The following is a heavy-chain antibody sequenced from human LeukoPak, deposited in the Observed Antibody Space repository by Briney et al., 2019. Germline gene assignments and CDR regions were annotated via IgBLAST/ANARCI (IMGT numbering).Heavy chain of an antibody. J-gene: IGHJ4*02. V-gene: IGHV4-61*02. CDR3: AREGWLSTTNY. Sequence: SETLSLTCTDSGGSISSGDYYWSWIRQPAGKGLEWIGRIYTSGSTNYNPSLKSRVTISVDTSKNQFSLKLSSVTAADTAVYYCAREGWLSTTNYWGQGTLVTVSS. CDR2: IYTSGST. CDR1: GGSISSGDYY. D-gene: IGHD3-22*01.